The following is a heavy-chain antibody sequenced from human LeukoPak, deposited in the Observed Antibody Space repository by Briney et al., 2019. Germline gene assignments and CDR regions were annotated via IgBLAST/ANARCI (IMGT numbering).Heavy chain of an antibody. J-gene: IGHJ3*01. CDR1: GGSFSGYY. Sequence: PSETLSLTCAVYGGSFSGYYWSWIRQPPGKGLEWIGEISHSGSTNYNPSLKSRVTISVDTSKNQFSLKLSSVTAADTAVYYCAVDYGDYGWRHWGQGTMVTVSS. CDR3: AVDYGDYGWRH. D-gene: IGHD4-17*01. V-gene: IGHV4-34*01. CDR2: ISHSGST.